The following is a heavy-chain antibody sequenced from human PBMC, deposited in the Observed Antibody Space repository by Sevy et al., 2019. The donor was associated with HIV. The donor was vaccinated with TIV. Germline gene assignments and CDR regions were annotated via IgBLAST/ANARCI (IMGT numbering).Heavy chain of an antibody. V-gene: IGHV3-30*02. D-gene: IGHD1-26*01. J-gene: IGHJ4*02. CDR2: ISFDGSQK. Sequence: GGYLRLSCEGSGFTFTNYGMHWVRQTPGKGLEWVSFISFDGSQKYSADTVKGRFTISRDSSKNTLYLQMNSLRAEDTAVYYCAKEGDFGARIYPKPFDSWGQGTLVTVSS. CDR3: AKEGDFGARIYPKPFDS. CDR1: GFTFTNYG.